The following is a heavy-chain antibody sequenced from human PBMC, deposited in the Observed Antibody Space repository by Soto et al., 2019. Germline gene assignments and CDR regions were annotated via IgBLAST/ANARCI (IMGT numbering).Heavy chain of an antibody. CDR2: INSDGSST. J-gene: IGHJ5*02. CDR3: ARGSSASYNWFDP. V-gene: IGHV3-74*01. D-gene: IGHD6-25*01. Sequence: GGSLRLSCAASGLTFSSYWMHWVRQAPGKGLVWVSRINSDGSSTSYADSVKGRFTISRDNAKNTLYLQMNSLRAEDTAVYSCARGSSASYNWFDPWGQGTLVTVSS. CDR1: GLTFSSYW.